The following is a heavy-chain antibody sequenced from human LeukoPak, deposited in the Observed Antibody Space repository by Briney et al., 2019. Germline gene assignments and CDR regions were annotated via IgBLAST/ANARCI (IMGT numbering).Heavy chain of an antibody. D-gene: IGHD2-2*02. CDR1: GGSFSGYY. CDR2: INHSGST. CDR3: ARDTYDAFDI. Sequence: ASDPLSLTCAVYGGSFSGYYWSWIRQPPGKGLEWIGEINHSGSTNYNPSLKSRVTISVDTSKNQFSLKLSSVTAADTAVYYCARDTYDAFDIWGQGTMVTVSS. J-gene: IGHJ3*02. V-gene: IGHV4-34*01.